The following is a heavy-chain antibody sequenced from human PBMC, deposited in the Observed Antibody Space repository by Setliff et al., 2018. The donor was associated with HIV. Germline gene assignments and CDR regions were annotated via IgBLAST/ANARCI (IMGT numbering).Heavy chain of an antibody. Sequence: TSETLSLTCTVSDSGTYYWSWIRQPAGKGLEWIGRVSSRGDTNYNPSLKSRVTMSVDTSKNQFSLKLSSVTAADTAVYYCARNPCSGGSSGYYFDYWGQGTLVTVSS. D-gene: IGHD2-15*01. V-gene: IGHV4-4*07. CDR2: VSSRGDT. J-gene: IGHJ4*02. CDR1: DSGTYY. CDR3: ARNPCSGGSSGYYFDY.